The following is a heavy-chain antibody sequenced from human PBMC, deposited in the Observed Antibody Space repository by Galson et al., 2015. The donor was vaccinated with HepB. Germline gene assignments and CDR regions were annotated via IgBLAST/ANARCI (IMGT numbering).Heavy chain of an antibody. CDR2: IKSKTDGGTT. D-gene: IGHD6-13*01. CDR3: TTDPGPQGSSSWYYYYYGMDV. V-gene: IGHV3-15*01. CDR1: GFTFSNAR. J-gene: IGHJ6*02. Sequence: SLRLSCAASGFTFSNARMSWVRQAPGKGLEWVGRIKSKTDGGTTDYAAPVKGRFTISTDDSKNTLNLQMNSLKTEDTAVYYCTTDPGPQGSSSWYYYYYGMDVWGQGTTVTVSS.